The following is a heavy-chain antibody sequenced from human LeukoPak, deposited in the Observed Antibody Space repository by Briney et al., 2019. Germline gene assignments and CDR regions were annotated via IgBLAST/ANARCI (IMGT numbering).Heavy chain of an antibody. CDR2: MNPNSGNT. D-gene: IGHD6-6*01. CDR1: GYTFTSYD. CDR3: ARVLVGSSSPPMDY. J-gene: IGHJ4*02. Sequence: ASVKVSCKASGYTFTSYDINRVRQATGQGLEWMGWMNPNSGNTGYAQKFQGRVTMTRNTSISTAYMELSSLRSEDTAVYYCARVLVGSSSPPMDYWGQGTLVTVSS. V-gene: IGHV1-8*01.